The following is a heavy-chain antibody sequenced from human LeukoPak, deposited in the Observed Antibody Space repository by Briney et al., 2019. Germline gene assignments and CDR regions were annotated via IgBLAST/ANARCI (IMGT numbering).Heavy chain of an antibody. D-gene: IGHD6-13*01. J-gene: IGHJ4*02. CDR3: ARGIAAAGTTPDY. Sequence: KPSETLSLTCTVPGYSISSGYYWGWIRQPPGKGLEWIGSIYHSGSTYYNPSLKSRVTISVDTSKNQFSLKLSSVTAADAAVYYCARGIAAAGTTPDYWGQGTLVTVSS. CDR2: IYHSGST. V-gene: IGHV4-38-2*02. CDR1: GYSISSGYY.